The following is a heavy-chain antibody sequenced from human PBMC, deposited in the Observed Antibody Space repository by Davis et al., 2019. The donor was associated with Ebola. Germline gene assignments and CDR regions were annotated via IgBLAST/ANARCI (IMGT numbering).Heavy chain of an antibody. CDR1: GFSFRSYE. CDR3: ARLEDSGWSHDY. J-gene: IGHJ4*02. CDR2: IDDSGTWT. Sequence: PGGSLRLSCAASGFSFRSYEFNWVRQAPGKGLEWISYIDDSGTWTVYADSARGRFTVSRDNAKNSLYLQMNSLRSEDTALYYCARLEDSGWSHDYWGQGTLVTVSS. V-gene: IGHV3-48*03. D-gene: IGHD6-19*01.